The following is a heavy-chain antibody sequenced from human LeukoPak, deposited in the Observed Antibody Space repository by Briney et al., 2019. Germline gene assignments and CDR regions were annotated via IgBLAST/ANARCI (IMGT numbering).Heavy chain of an antibody. CDR1: GGSISSSSYY. CDR3: ARHLKERNSPVLVAAINWFDP. D-gene: IGHD2-15*01. J-gene: IGHJ5*02. V-gene: IGHV4-39*01. CDR2: IYYSGST. Sequence: SETLSLTCTVSGGSISSSSYYWGWIRQPPRKGLEWIGSIYYSGSTYYNPSLKSRVTISVDTSKNQFSLKLSSVTAADTAVYYCARHLKERNSPVLVAAINWFDPWGQGTLVTVSS.